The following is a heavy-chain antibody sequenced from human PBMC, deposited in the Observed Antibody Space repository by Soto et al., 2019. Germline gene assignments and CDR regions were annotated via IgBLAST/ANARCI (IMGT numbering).Heavy chain of an antibody. CDR3: ARELTIFGAPDYYYYGMDV. D-gene: IGHD3-3*01. Sequence: SVKVSCKASGGTFSSYAISWVRQAPGQGLEWMGGIIPIFGTANYAQKFQGRVTITADESTSTAYMELSSLRSEDTAVYYCARELTIFGAPDYYYYGMDVWGQGTTVTVSS. CDR2: IIPIFGTA. V-gene: IGHV1-69*13. J-gene: IGHJ6*02. CDR1: GGTFSSYA.